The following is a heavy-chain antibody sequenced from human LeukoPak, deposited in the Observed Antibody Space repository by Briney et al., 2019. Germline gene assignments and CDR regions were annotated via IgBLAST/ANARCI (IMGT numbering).Heavy chain of an antibody. CDR3: AKDRSSSMDV. CDR2: ISYDGSNK. J-gene: IGHJ6*04. CDR1: GFTFSSYG. Sequence: PGGSLRLSCAASGFTFSSYGMHWVRQAPGKGLEWVAVISYDGSNKYYADSVKGRFTISRDNSKNTLYLQMNSLRAEDTAVYYCAKDRSSSMDVWGKGTTVTVSS. V-gene: IGHV3-30*18. D-gene: IGHD2-2*01.